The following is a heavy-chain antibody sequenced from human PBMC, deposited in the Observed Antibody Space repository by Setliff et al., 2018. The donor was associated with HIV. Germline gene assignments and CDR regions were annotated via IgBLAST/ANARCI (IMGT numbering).Heavy chain of an antibody. CDR3: ASGRVRQSRKFGGVIVLPPFDY. CDR2: IAYSGST. D-gene: IGHD3-16*02. V-gene: IGHV4-34*01. CDR1: GESLSGYS. J-gene: IGHJ4*02. Sequence: PSETLSLTCGVYGESLSGYSWNWIRQPPGKGLEWVGTIAYSGSTYYSPSLQSRVTISIDTSKHHFSLKLSSVAAADTAVYYCASGRVRQSRKFGGVIVLPPFDYWGQGTLVTVSS.